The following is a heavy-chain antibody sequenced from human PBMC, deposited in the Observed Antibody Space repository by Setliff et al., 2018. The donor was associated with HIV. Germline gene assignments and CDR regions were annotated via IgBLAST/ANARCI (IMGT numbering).Heavy chain of an antibody. J-gene: IGHJ5*02. CDR2: AHYSGSN. CDR1: GGSIRSYY. Sequence: SETLSLTCTVLGGSIRSYYWSWIRQPPGKGLEWLGHAHYSGSNKNNPSLRSRISMAVDASKNQVSLKLSSVTAADTAVYHCARVGYNDDSGYPYNWFDPWGQGTLVTVSS. V-gene: IGHV4-59*01. CDR3: ARVGYNDDSGYPYNWFDP. D-gene: IGHD3-22*01.